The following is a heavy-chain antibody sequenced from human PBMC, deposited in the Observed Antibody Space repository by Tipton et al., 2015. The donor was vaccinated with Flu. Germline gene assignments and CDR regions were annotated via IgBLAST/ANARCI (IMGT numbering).Heavy chain of an antibody. Sequence: QLVQSGAEVKKPGASMKVSCTASGYTFTNNGFHWVRQAPGQGLEWMGWISGYTGNTNYAQRFHGRVTMTTDTSTNTAYMELRTLRSDDTAVYYCARVLDYGDPDYWGQGTLVTVSS. V-gene: IGHV1-18*01. D-gene: IGHD4-17*01. J-gene: IGHJ4*02. CDR1: GYTFTNNG. CDR2: ISGYTGNT. CDR3: ARVLDYGDPDY.